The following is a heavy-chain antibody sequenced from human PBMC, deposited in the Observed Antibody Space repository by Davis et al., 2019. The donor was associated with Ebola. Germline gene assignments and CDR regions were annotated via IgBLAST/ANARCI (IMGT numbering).Heavy chain of an antibody. CDR3: ARDLDKWSSTWFLIGH. J-gene: IGHJ5*02. CDR2: ISWNGAIT. V-gene: IGHV3-20*04. Sequence: GESLKISCAASGFTFSSYAMTWVRQAPGKGLEWVSGISWNGAITRYADSVKGRFTISRDNSENSLYLQMNSLRAEDTAVYYCARDLDKWSSTWFLIGHWGQGTLVTISS. CDR1: GFTFSSYA. D-gene: IGHD6-13*01.